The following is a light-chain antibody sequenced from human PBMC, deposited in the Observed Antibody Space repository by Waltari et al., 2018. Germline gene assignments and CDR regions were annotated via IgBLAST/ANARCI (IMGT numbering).Light chain of an antibody. Sequence: QSVLTQPPSAAGTPGQRVTIPCSGSSSNIGRNYVCRYQQLPGTAPKLLIYKNDQRPSGVPDRFSASKSDTSASLAISGLRSDDEADYFCAAWDDRLSRVLFGGGTQLTVL. CDR2: KND. J-gene: IGLJ2*01. V-gene: IGLV1-47*01. CDR3: AAWDDRLSRVL. CDR1: SSNIGRNY.